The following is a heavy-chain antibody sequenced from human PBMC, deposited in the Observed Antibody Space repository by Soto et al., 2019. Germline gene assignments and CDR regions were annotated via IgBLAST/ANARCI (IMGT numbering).Heavy chain of an antibody. V-gene: IGHV3-23*01. Sequence: GGSLRLSCAASGLTFSSYSMSEVLRAAWKGLEWVSAISGSGGSTYYADSVKGRFTISRDNSKNTLYLQMNSLRAEDTAVYYCANMVLRYFDWPTGDYWGQGTLVTVS. J-gene: IGHJ4*02. CDR1: GLTFSSYS. D-gene: IGHD3-9*01. CDR3: ANMVLRYFDWPTGDY. CDR2: ISGSGGST.